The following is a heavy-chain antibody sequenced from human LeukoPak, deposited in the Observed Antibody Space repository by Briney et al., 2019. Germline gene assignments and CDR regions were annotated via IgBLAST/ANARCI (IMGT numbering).Heavy chain of an antibody. V-gene: IGHV4-39*07. CDR3: ARVGRDFWSGSRYMDV. CDR1: GGSISSSSYY. J-gene: IGHJ6*03. Sequence: SETLSLTCTVSGGSISSSSYYWGWIRQPPGKGLEWIGEINHSGSTNYNPSLKSRVTISVDTSKNQFSLKLSSVTAADTAVYYCARVGRDFWSGSRYMDVWGKGTTVTVSS. CDR2: INHSGST. D-gene: IGHD3-3*01.